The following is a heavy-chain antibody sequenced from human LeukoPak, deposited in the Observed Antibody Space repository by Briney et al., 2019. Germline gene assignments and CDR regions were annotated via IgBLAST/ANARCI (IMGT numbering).Heavy chain of an antibody. V-gene: IGHV1-69*13. Sequence: PRASVKVSCKASGGTFSSYAISWVRQAPGQGLEWMGEIIPIFGTANYAQKFQGRVTITADESTSTAYMELSSLRSEDTAVYYCARVPRQGYYYDSSGYPNWFDPWGQGTLVTVSS. CDR3: ARVPRQGYYYDSSGYPNWFDP. D-gene: IGHD3-22*01. CDR1: GGTFSSYA. CDR2: IIPIFGTA. J-gene: IGHJ5*02.